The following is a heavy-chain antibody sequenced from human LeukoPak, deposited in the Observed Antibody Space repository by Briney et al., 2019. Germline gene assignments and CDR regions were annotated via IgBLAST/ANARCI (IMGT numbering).Heavy chain of an antibody. CDR2: INHSGGI. CDR3: ARTRLWPTGTFDL. Sequence: SETLSLTCAVYGESFTGYYCTWIRHPPGKGLEWIGEINHSGGINYNPSLKNRVTISLDTFKKHFSLRRTSVPSADTAVYYCARTRLWPTGTFDLWGQGTLVTVSS. J-gene: IGHJ4*02. CDR1: GESFTGYY. D-gene: IGHD3-10*01. V-gene: IGHV4-34*01.